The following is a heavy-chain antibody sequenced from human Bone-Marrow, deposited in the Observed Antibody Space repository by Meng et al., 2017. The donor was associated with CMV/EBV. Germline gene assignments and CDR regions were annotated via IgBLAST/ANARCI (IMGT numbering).Heavy chain of an antibody. Sequence: GEPLKISCAASGFTVSSNYMSWVRQAPGKGLEWVSVIYSGGSTYYADSVKGRFTISRDNSKNTLYLQMNSLRAEDTAVYYCAREGGGGDHLDYWGQGTLVTVSS. D-gene: IGHD2-21*01. CDR2: IYSGGST. CDR1: GFTVSSNY. V-gene: IGHV3-53*05. CDR3: AREGGGGDHLDY. J-gene: IGHJ4*02.